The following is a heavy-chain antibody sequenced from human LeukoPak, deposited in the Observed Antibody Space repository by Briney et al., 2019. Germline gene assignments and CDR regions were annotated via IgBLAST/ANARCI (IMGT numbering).Heavy chain of an antibody. CDR3: AKDQEEQWLYYYYGMDV. D-gene: IGHD6-19*01. V-gene: IGHV3-30*18. Sequence: GGSLRLSCAASEFTFSSYGMHWVRQAPGKGLEWVAVISYDGSNKYYADSVKGRFTISRDNSKNTLYLQMNSLRAEDTAVYYCAKDQEEQWLYYYYGMDVGGQGTTVTVSS. CDR2: ISYDGSNK. J-gene: IGHJ6*02. CDR1: EFTFSSYG.